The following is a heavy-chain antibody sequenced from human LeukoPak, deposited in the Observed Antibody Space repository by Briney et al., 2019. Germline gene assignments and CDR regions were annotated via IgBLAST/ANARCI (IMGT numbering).Heavy chain of an antibody. CDR1: GGSFSGYY. J-gene: IGHJ4*02. CDR2: INHSGST. CDR3: RDSSGYYSDY. Sequence: PSETLSLTCAVYGGSFSGYYWSWIRQPPGKGLEWIGEINHSGSTNYNPSLKSRVTISVDTSKNQFSLKLNSVTAADTAVYYCRDSSGYYSDYWGQGTLVTVSS. V-gene: IGHV4-34*01. D-gene: IGHD3-22*01.